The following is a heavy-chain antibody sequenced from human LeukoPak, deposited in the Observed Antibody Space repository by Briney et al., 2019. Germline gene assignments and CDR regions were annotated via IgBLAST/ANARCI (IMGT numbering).Heavy chain of an antibody. Sequence: SGGSLRLSCAASGCTFSTYGMHWVRQAPGKGLEWVAVIWFDGSIKYYADSVKGRFTISRDNSKNTLYLQMNRLRAEDTAVYYCARAVGPFDIWGQGTIVIVSS. V-gene: IGHV3-33*01. CDR3: ARAVGPFDI. CDR1: GCTFSTYG. CDR2: IWFDGSIK. J-gene: IGHJ3*02.